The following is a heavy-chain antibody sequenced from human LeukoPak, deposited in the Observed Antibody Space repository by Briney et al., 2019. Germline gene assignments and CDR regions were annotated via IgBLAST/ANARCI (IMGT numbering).Heavy chain of an antibody. D-gene: IGHD4-17*01. Sequence: GGSLRLSCVVSGFTVTSNYMSWVRQAPGKGLEWVSVIYSGGTTNYADSVKGRFTVYRDNSKNTLYLQMNSLRAEDTAVYYCASKLTSGYWGQGTLVTVSS. CDR3: ASKLTSGY. V-gene: IGHV3-66*01. J-gene: IGHJ4*02. CDR1: GFTVTSNY. CDR2: IYSGGTT.